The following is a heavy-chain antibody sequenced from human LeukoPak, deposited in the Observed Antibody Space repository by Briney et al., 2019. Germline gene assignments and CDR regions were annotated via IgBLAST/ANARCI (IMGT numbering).Heavy chain of an antibody. CDR1: GFTFSSYW. Sequence: GGSLRLSCAVSGFTFSSYWMHWVRQAPGKGLVWVSRVNSDGSSTTYADSVKGRYTISRDNAKNTLYLQMNSLRAEDTAVYYCGRIKGYSYDYWGQGTLVTVSS. CDR3: GRIKGYSYDY. J-gene: IGHJ4*02. D-gene: IGHD5-18*01. V-gene: IGHV3-74*01. CDR2: VNSDGSST.